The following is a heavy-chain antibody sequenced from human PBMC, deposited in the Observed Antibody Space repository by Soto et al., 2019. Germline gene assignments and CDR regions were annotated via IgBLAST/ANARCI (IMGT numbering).Heavy chain of an antibody. D-gene: IGHD1-26*01. V-gene: IGHV4-30-4*01. CDR3: ARVRIVGSTTFDS. CDR2: ISYSGST. J-gene: IGHJ4*02. Sequence: QVQLQESGPGLVKPSQTLSLTCTVSGGSIRSEDYYWSWIRQPPGKGLEWIGYISYSGSTAYKSSLRKRVIISVDTSKNQVSPQLTSATAADTAVYCRARVRIVGSTTFDSWGQGNLVTVSS. CDR1: GGSIRSEDYY.